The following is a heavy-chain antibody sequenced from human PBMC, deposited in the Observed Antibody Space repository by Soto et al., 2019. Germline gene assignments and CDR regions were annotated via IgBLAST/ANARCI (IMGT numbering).Heavy chain of an antibody. Sequence: SVKVSCKASGGTFSSYAISWVRQAPGQGLEWMGGIIPIFGTANYAQKFQGRVTITADESTSTAYMELSSLRSEDTAVYYCASWSYDSSGYSYYYYGMDVWGQGTTVTVSS. V-gene: IGHV1-69*13. CDR1: GGTFSSYA. J-gene: IGHJ6*02. CDR2: IIPIFGTA. D-gene: IGHD3-22*01. CDR3: ASWSYDSSGYSYYYYGMDV.